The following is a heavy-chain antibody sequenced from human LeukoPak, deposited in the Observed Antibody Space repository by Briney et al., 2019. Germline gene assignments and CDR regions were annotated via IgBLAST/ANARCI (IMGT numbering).Heavy chain of an antibody. CDR1: GGSFSGYY. CDR3: ARGPGPLNYYDSSGWSYFDY. V-gene: IGHV4-34*01. Sequence: SETLSLTCAVYGGSFSGYYWSWIRQPPGKGLEWIGEINHSGSTNYNPSLKSRVTISVDTSKNQFSLKLSSVTAADTAMYYCARGPGPLNYYDSSGWSYFDYWGQGTLVTVSS. CDR2: INHSGST. J-gene: IGHJ4*02. D-gene: IGHD3-22*01.